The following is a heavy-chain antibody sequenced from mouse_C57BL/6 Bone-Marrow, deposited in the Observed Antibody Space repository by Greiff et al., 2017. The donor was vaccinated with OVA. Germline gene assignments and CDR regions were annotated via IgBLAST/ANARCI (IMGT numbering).Heavy chain of an antibody. J-gene: IGHJ3*01. CDR1: GFTFSSYA. D-gene: IGHD2-4*01. V-gene: IGHV5-4*01. CDR3: AREDDYDGGAWFAY. Sequence: EVQGVESGGGLVKPGGSLKLSCAASGFTFSSYAMSWVRQTPEKRLEWVATISDGGSYTYYPDNVKGRFTISRDNAKNNLYLQMSHLKSEDTAMDYCAREDDYDGGAWFAYWGQGTLVTVSA. CDR2: ISDGGSYT.